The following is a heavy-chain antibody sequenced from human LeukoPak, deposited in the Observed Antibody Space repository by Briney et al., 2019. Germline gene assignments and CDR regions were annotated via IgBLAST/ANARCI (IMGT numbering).Heavy chain of an antibody. CDR3: ARFISLGA. CDR2: IKQDGSEE. V-gene: IGHV3-7*01. Sequence: GGSLRLSCEASGFSFSSFWMSWVRQAPGKGLEWVANIKQDGSEENYVDSVKGRFTISRDYAKKSLYLQMNSLRVEDTAVYYCARFISLGAWRQGTLVTVSS. CDR1: GFSFSSFW. D-gene: IGHD3-10*01. J-gene: IGHJ5*02.